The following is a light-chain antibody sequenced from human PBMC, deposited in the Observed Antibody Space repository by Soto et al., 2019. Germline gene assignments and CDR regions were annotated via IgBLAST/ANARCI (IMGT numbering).Light chain of an antibody. J-gene: IGKJ1*01. CDR1: QTIGSTY. V-gene: IGKV3-15*01. Sequence: MTQSPSSLSASPGETATLSCRASQTIGSTYLAWYQQKPGQAPRLLISGASTRAAGVPARFSGSGSGTDFTLTISSLQSEDFAVYYCQQYNDWPSWAFGQGTKV. CDR2: GAS. CDR3: QQYNDWPSWA.